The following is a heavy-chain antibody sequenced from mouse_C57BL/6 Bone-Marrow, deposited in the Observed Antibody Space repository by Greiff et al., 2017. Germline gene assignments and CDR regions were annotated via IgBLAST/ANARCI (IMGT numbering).Heavy chain of an antibody. D-gene: IGHD2-3*01. CDR3: AREGDDGYYRYAMDY. J-gene: IGHJ4*01. V-gene: IGHV5-9*01. CDR2: ISGGGGNT. CDR1: GFTFSGYT. Sequence: EVQLVESGGGLVKPGGSLTLSCAASGFTFSGYTMSWVRQTPEQRLEWVATISGGGGNTYYPDSVKGRFTISRDNAKNTLYLQMSSLRSEDTALYDCAREGDDGYYRYAMDYWGQGTSVTVSS.